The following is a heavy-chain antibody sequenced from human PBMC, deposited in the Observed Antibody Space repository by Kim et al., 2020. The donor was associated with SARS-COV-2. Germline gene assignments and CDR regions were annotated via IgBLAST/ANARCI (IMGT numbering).Heavy chain of an antibody. CDR1: GGSISSYY. J-gene: IGHJ4*02. V-gene: IGHV4-59*01. D-gene: IGHD5-12*01. Sequence: SETLSLTCTVSGGSISSYYWSWIRQPPGKGLEWIGYIYYSGSTNYNPSLKSRVTISVDTSKNQFSLKLSSVTAADTAVYYCARRAGYSGYGGFDYWGQGTLVTVSS. CDR2: IYYSGST. CDR3: ARRAGYSGYGGFDY.